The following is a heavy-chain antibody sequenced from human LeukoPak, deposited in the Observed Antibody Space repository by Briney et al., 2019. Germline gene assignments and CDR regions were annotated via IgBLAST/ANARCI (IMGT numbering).Heavy chain of an antibody. V-gene: IGHV4-39*01. CDR1: GGSISSSSYY. J-gene: IGHJ5*02. Sequence: SETLSLTCSVSGGSISSSSYYWGWIRQPPGMGLEWIGSIYYSGITYYNQSLKSRATVSVDTSKNQFSLNLNSVTAADTAVYYCARRNGHSWDVGSWFDPWGQGTVVTVSS. D-gene: IGHD6-13*01. CDR3: ARRNGHSWDVGSWFDP. CDR2: IYYSGIT.